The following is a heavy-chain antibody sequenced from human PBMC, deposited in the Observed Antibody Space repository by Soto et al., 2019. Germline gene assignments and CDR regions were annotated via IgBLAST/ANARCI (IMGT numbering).Heavy chain of an antibody. CDR3: AKGFTYYDFWSGSVWAY. D-gene: IGHD3-3*01. J-gene: IGHJ4*02. CDR1: GFTFSSYA. Sequence: GGSLRLSDAASGFTFSSYAMSWVRQAPGKGLEWVSAISGSGGSTYYADSVKGRFTISRDNSKNTLYLQMNSLRAEDTAVYYCAKGFTYYDFWSGSVWAYWVQGTLLTVSS. V-gene: IGHV3-23*01. CDR2: ISGSGGST.